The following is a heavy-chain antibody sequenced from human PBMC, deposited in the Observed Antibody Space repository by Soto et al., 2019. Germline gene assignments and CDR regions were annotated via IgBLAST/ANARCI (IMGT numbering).Heavy chain of an antibody. CDR1: GGSIRRSSYS. V-gene: IGHV4-39*01. Sequence: LQLQESGPGLVTPSETLSLTCTVSGGSIRRSSYSWGWIRQPPGKGLEWIGMIYYRGPTHYTPSRKSRVTMSKDTSKNQCSLKGSSVTAADTAVYYCARPARQEAGAGDYWGQGTLGTVAS. CDR3: ARPARQEAGAGDY. J-gene: IGHJ4*02. CDR2: IYYRGPT. D-gene: IGHD6-19*01.